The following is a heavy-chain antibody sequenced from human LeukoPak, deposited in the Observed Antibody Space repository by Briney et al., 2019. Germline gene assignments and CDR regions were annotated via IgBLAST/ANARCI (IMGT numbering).Heavy chain of an antibody. Sequence: ASVKVSCKASGYTLTSYYMHWVRQAPRQGLEWMGIINPSGGSTSYAQKFQGRVTMTRDTSTSTVYMELSSLRSEDTAVYYCARDLNWNVRDYYYGMDVWGKGTTVTVSS. V-gene: IGHV1-46*01. J-gene: IGHJ6*04. CDR3: ARDLNWNVRDYYYGMDV. D-gene: IGHD1-1*01. CDR1: GYTLTSYY. CDR2: INPSGGST.